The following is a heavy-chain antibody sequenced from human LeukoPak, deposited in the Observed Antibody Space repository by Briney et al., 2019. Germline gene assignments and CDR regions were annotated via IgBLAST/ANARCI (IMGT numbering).Heavy chain of an antibody. CDR3: ARQLYCSGGSCYQIYYYYGMDV. J-gene: IGHJ6*02. V-gene: IGHV1-2*02. Sequence: ASVKVSCKASGYTFTGYYMHWVRQAPGQGLEWMGWINPNSGGTNYAQKFQGRVTMTRDTPISTAYMELSRLRSDDTAVYYCARQLYCSGGSCYQIYYYYGMDVWGQGTTVTVSS. D-gene: IGHD2-15*01. CDR1: GYTFTGYY. CDR2: INPNSGGT.